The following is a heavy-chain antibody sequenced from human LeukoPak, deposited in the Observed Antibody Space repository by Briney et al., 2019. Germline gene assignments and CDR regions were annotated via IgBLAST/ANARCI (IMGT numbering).Heavy chain of an antibody. CDR2: ISGSGGST. V-gene: IGHV3-23*01. D-gene: IGHD5-12*01. CDR1: GFTFSSYA. Sequence: QSGGSLRLSCAASGFTFSSYAMSWVRQAPGKGLEWVSAISGSGGSTYYADSVKGRFTISRDNSKNTLYLQMNSLGAEDTAVYYCAKRGPGTYSGYDLWDWGQGTLVTVSS. CDR3: AKRGPGTYSGYDLWD. J-gene: IGHJ4*02.